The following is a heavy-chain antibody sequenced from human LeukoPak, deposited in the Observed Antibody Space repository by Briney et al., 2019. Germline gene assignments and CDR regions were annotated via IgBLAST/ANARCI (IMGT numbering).Heavy chain of an antibody. Sequence: SVKVSCKASGGTFNNHAIRWVRQAPGQGLEWMGVIIPISGTANYAQKFQGRVTITADESTSTVYMELSSLTSEDTAVYYCARWAGESSSWYPALFDYWGQGTLVTVSS. CDR2: IIPISGTA. V-gene: IGHV1-69*13. J-gene: IGHJ4*02. D-gene: IGHD6-13*01. CDR3: ARWAGESSSWYPALFDY. CDR1: GGTFNNHA.